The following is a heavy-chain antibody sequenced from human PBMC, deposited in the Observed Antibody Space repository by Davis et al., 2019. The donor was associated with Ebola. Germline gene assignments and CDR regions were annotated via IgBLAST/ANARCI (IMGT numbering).Heavy chain of an antibody. CDR3: ARNSYSSSFDY. J-gene: IGHJ4*02. CDR1: GGSFSGYY. CDR2: INHSGST. Sequence: GSLRLSCAVYGGSFSGYYWSWIRQPPGKGLEWIGEINHSGSTNYNPSLKSRVTISVDTSKNQFSLKLSSVTAADTAVYYCARNSYSSSFDYWGQGTLVTVSS. D-gene: IGHD6-13*01. V-gene: IGHV4-34*01.